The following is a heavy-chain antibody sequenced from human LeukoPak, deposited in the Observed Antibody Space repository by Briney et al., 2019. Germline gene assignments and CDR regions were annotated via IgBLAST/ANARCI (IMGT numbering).Heavy chain of an antibody. D-gene: IGHD4-17*01. CDR3: ARGDYGDYEYFQH. Sequence: KASETLSLTCTVSGGSISSSSYYWGWIRQPPGKGLEWIGYIYYSGSTYYNPSLKSRVTISVDTSKNQFSLKLSSVTAADTAVYYCARGDYGDYEYFQHWGQGTLVTVSS. CDR1: GGSISSSSYY. V-gene: IGHV4-31*03. CDR2: IYYSGST. J-gene: IGHJ1*01.